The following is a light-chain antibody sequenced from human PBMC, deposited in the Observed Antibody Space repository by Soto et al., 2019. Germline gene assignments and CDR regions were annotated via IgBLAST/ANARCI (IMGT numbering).Light chain of an antibody. Sequence: EFVLTQSPGTLALSPGARATLSCRASQSVTSNYLAWYQQRPGQAPRLLIYGASSRAAGISDRFSGSGSGTDFTLTISRLEPDAFAVYYCQQYVSSRTFGQGTKVE. CDR2: GAS. CDR1: QSVTSNY. CDR3: QQYVSSRT. J-gene: IGKJ1*01. V-gene: IGKV3-20*01.